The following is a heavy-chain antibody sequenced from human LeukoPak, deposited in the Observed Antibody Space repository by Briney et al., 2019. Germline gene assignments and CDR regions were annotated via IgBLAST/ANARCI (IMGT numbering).Heavy chain of an antibody. D-gene: IGHD2-8*01. V-gene: IGHV3-23*01. CDR2: ISGSGGST. J-gene: IGHJ4*02. CDR1: GFTFSSYA. CDR3: AREITYCTNGVCWGAFDY. Sequence: HSGGSLRLSCATSGFTFSSYAMNWVRQAPGKGLEWVSAISGSGGSTYYADSVKGRFTISRDNSKNTLYLQMNSLRAEDTAVYYCAREITYCTNGVCWGAFDYWGQGTLVTVSS.